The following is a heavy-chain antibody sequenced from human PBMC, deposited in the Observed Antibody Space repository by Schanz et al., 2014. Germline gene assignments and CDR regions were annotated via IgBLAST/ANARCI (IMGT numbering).Heavy chain of an antibody. Sequence: QVQLVQSGAEVKKPGSSVKVSCKASGGTFSSYSISWVRQAPGQGLEWMGRIIPILGIATYAQRFQGRVTITADKSTFTAYMDVSSLRSEDTAVYYCASSGAGYSSSWDFDFWGQGTLVTVSS. D-gene: IGHD6-13*01. CDR2: IIPILGIA. CDR3: ASSGAGYSSSWDFDF. CDR1: GGTFSSYS. J-gene: IGHJ4*02. V-gene: IGHV1-69*02.